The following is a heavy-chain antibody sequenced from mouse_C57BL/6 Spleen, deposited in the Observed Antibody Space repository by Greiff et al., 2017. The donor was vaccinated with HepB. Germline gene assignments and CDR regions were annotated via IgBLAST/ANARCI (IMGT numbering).Heavy chain of an antibody. D-gene: IGHD1-1*01. CDR3: ANSPYYYGSSSWYFDV. V-gene: IGHV1-53*01. Sequence: QVHVKQPGTELVKPGASVKLSCKASGYTFTSYWMHWVKQRPGQGLEWIGNINPSNGGTNYNEKFKSKATLTVDKSSSTAFMQLSSLTSEDSAVYYCANSPYYYGSSSWYFDVWGTGTTVTVSS. CDR2: INPSNGGT. CDR1: GYTFTSYW. J-gene: IGHJ1*03.